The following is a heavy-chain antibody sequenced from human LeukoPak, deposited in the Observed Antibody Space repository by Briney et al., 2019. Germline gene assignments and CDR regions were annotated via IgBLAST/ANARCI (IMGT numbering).Heavy chain of an antibody. CDR3: ATKVVAATNYYYYSMDV. J-gene: IGHJ6*02. CDR2: IYYSGST. CDR1: GGSVSSGSYY. D-gene: IGHD2-15*01. Sequence: PSETLSLTCTVSGGSVSSGSYYWSWIRQPPGKGLEWIGYIYYSGSTNYNPSLKSRVTISVDTSKNQFSLKLSSVTAADTAVYYCATKVVAATNYYYYSMDVWGQGTTVTVSS. V-gene: IGHV4-61*01.